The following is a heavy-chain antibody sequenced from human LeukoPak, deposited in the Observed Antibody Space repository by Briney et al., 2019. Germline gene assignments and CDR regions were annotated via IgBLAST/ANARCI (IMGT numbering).Heavy chain of an antibody. Sequence: ASVKVSCKASGYTFTSYGISWVRQAPGQGLEWMGWISAYNGNTNYAQKLQGRVTMTTDTSTSTAYMELSSLGSEDTAVYYCATVCGGDCYFPKYFQHWGQGTLVTVSS. D-gene: IGHD2-21*02. V-gene: IGHV1-18*01. CDR3: ATVCGGDCYFPKYFQH. CDR1: GYTFTSYG. J-gene: IGHJ1*01. CDR2: ISAYNGNT.